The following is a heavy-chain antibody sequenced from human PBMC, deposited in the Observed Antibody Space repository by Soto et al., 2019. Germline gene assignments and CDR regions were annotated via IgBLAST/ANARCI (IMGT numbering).Heavy chain of an antibody. CDR3: AHRQSADNSGYDFFDY. J-gene: IGHJ4*02. CDR2: IYWDDDK. V-gene: IGHV2-5*02. CDR1: GFSLSTSGVG. Sequence: SGPTLVHPTQTLTLTCTFSGFSLSTSGVGVGWIRQPPGKALEWLALIYWDDDKRYSPSLKSRLTITKDTSKNQVVLTMTNMDPVDTATYYCAHRQSADNSGYDFFDYWGQGTLVTVSS. D-gene: IGHD5-12*01.